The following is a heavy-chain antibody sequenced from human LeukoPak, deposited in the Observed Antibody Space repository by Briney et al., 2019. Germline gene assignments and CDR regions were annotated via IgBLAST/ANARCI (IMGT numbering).Heavy chain of an antibody. CDR2: INHSGST. Sequence: SETLSLTCAVYGGSFSGYYWSWLRQPPGKGLEWIGEINHSGSTNYNPSLKSRVTISVDTSKNQFSLKLSSVTAADTAVYYCASQEYDSRSDAFDIWGQGTMVTVSS. CDR3: ASQEYDSRSDAFDI. D-gene: IGHD3-22*01. V-gene: IGHV4-34*01. J-gene: IGHJ3*02. CDR1: GGSFSGYY.